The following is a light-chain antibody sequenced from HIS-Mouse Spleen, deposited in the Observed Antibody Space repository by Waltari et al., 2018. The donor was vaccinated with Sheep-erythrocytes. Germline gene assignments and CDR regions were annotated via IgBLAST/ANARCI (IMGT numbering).Light chain of an antibody. Sequence: DNVMTQSPDSLAVSLGERATINCKSSQSVLYSSNNKNYLAWYQQKPGQPPKLLIYWASTRESGVPDRFSGGGSGTDFTLTISSLQAEDVAVYYCQQYYSTLTFGGGTKVEIK. J-gene: IGKJ4*01. CDR3: QQYYSTLT. CDR1: QSVLYSSNNKNY. V-gene: IGKV4-1*01. CDR2: WAS.